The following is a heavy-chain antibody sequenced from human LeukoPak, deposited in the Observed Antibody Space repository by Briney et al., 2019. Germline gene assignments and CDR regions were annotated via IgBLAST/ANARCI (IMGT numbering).Heavy chain of an antibody. D-gene: IGHD6-6*01. Sequence: PSETLSLTCTVSGGSISSYYWSWIRQPPGKGLEWIGYIYYSGSTNYNPSLKSRVTISVDTSKNQFSLKLSSVTAADTAVYYCARRGIAARGYYFDYWGQGTLVTVSS. CDR3: ARRGIAARGYYFDY. J-gene: IGHJ4*02. CDR1: GGSISSYY. V-gene: IGHV4-59*12. CDR2: IYYSGST.